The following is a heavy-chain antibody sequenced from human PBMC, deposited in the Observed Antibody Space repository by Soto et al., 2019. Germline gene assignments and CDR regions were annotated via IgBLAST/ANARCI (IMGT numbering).Heavy chain of an antibody. V-gene: IGHV3-48*02. D-gene: IGHD3-16*01. CDR3: VRDNMGSPDY. CDR2: IPTGGTAM. CDR1: GFTFSYYS. J-gene: IGHJ4*02. Sequence: GGSLRLSCAASGFTFSYYSMNWVRQTPGKGLEWIAYIPTGGTAMYYADSVKGRFTISRDNAKNSLYLQMDSLRDEDTAVYYCVRDNMGSPDYWSQGTRVTVSS.